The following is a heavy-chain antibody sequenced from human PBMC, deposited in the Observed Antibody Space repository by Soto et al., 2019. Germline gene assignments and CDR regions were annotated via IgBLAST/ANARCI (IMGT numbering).Heavy chain of an antibody. V-gene: IGHV3-21*01. CDR3: AREPAYSSSTGTPETYGMDV. J-gene: IGHJ6*02. CDR2: ISSSSSYI. Sequence: PGGSLRLSCAASGFTFSSYSMNWVRQAPGKGLEWVSSISSSSSYIYYADSLKGRFTISRDNAKNSLYLQMSSLRAEDTAVYYCAREPAYSSSTGTPETYGMDVWGQGTTVTVSS. CDR1: GFTFSSYS. D-gene: IGHD6-13*01.